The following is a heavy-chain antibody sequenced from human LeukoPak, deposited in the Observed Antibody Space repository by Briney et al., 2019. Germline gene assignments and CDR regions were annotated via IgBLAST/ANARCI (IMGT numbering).Heavy chain of an antibody. CDR1: GYTLTSYY. J-gene: IGHJ5*02. Sequence: ASVKVSCKASGYTLTSYYMHWVRQAPGQGLEWMGTINPSGGSTRYAQKFQGRVTMTRDTSTSTVYMELSSLRSDDTAVYYCARVVVPAAGMGPWGQGTLVTVSS. D-gene: IGHD2-2*01. CDR2: INPSGGST. CDR3: ARVVVPAAGMGP. V-gene: IGHV1-46*01.